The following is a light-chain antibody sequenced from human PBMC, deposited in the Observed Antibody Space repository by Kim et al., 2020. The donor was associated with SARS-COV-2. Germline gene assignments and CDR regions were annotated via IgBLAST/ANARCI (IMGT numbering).Light chain of an antibody. Sequence: RVTISCSGSNSNIGYDPVTWYQQVPGTAPRLLIFGTDKRPSGVPDRFSASKSGTSASLAISGLQSEDEADYYCSAWDNTLDGAVVFGGGTQLTVL. CDR3: SAWDNTLDGAVV. V-gene: IGLV1-44*01. J-gene: IGLJ2*01. CDR1: NSNIGYDP. CDR2: GTD.